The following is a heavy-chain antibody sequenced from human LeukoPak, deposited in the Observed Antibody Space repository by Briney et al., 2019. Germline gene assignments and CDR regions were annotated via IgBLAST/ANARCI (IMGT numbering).Heavy chain of an antibody. J-gene: IGHJ4*02. CDR1: GFTFSSYT. CDR3: ARDRVGYSYGLFDY. D-gene: IGHD5-18*01. V-gene: IGHV3-48*04. Sequence: GGSLRLSCAASGFTFSSYTMNWVRQAPGKGLEWVSYIDLSGSTLYYVDSVKGRFTISRDNAKNSLYLQMNSPRAEDTAVYYCARDRVGYSYGLFDYWGQGTLVTVSS. CDR2: IDLSGSTL.